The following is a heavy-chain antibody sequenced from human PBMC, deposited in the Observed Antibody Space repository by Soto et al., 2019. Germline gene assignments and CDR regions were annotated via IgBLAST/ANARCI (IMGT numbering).Heavy chain of an antibody. CDR1: GYTFTSYG. D-gene: IGHD6-13*01. CDR3: VRRHVSATGIDWFDP. Sequence: EASVKVSCKASGYTFTSYGIHWVRQAPGQRLEWMGWINAANGDTKYSPKFQGRVTITRDTSASTAYMELSSLRSEDTAVYYCVRRHVSATGIDWFDPWGQGXLVTVSS. CDR2: INAANGDT. J-gene: IGHJ5*02. V-gene: IGHV1-3*01.